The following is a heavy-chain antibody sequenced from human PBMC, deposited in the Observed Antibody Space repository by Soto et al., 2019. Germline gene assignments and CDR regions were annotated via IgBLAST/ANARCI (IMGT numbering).Heavy chain of an antibody. D-gene: IGHD6-13*01. J-gene: IGHJ4*02. CDR1: GFTFSSYG. V-gene: IGHV3-30*18. Sequence: ESGGGVVQPGRSLRLSCAASGFTFSSYGMHWVRQAPGKGLEWVAVISYDGSNKYYADSVKGRFTISRDNSKNTLYLQMNSLRAEDTAVYYCAKARIAAAGLFDYWGQGTLVTVSS. CDR2: ISYDGSNK. CDR3: AKARIAAAGLFDY.